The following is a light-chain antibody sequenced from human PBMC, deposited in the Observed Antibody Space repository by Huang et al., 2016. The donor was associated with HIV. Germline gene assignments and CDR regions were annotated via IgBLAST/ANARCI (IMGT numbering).Light chain of an antibody. CDR3: QQYDSFPST. Sequence: DIQMTQSPSSLSASVGDRVTITCQASQDITNYLNWYQHKPGKAPKLLIYDASNLETGVPSRFSGSGSGTDFSFTISSLQAEDIATYYCQQYDSFPSTFGQGTRLEIK. CDR2: DAS. J-gene: IGKJ5*01. V-gene: IGKV1-33*01. CDR1: QDITNY.